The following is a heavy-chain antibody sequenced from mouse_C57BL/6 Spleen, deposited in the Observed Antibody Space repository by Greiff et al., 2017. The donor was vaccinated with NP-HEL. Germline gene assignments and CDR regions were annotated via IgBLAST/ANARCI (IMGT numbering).Heavy chain of an antibody. CDR2: IWSGGST. CDR3: ARNDGDGNYGAWFAY. V-gene: IGHV2-2*01. CDR1: GFSLTSYG. D-gene: IGHD2-1*01. J-gene: IGHJ3*01. Sequence: QVHVKQSGPGLVQPSQSLSITCTVSGFSLTSYGVHWVRQSPGKGLEWLGVIWSGGSTDYNAAFISRLSISKDNSKSQVFFKMNSLQADDTAIYYCARNDGDGNYGAWFAYWGQGTLVTVSA.